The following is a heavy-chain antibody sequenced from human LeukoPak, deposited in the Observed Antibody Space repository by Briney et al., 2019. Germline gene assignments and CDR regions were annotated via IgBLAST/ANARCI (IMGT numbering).Heavy chain of an antibody. J-gene: IGHJ6*02. D-gene: IGHD3-9*01. CDR3: ARGPIYYDILTGYPHDYYYYGMDA. CDR2: MNPNSGNT. Sequence: ASVKVCCKASGYTFTSYAINWVGQATGQGLEWMGWMNPNSGNTGYAQKFQGRVTMTRNTSISTAYMELSSLRSEDTAVYYCARGPIYYDILTGYPHDYYYYGMDAWGQGTTVTVPS. V-gene: IGHV1-8*01. CDR1: GYTFTSYA.